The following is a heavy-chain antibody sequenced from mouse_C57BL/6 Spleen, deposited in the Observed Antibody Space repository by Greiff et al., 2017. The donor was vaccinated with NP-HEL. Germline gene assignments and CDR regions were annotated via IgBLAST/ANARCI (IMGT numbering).Heavy chain of an antibody. CDR1: GYNFTSYD. CDR2: SYPRDGST. CDR3: ARAYYGSSYGYFDY. V-gene: IGHV1-85*01. J-gene: IGHJ2*01. D-gene: IGHD1-1*01. Sequence: QVQLQQSGPELVKPGASVKLSCKASGYNFTSYDINWVKQRPGQGLEGSGWSYPRDGSTKYNEQFKGKVTLTVATSSSTAYMELHSLTSEDSSVDFCARAYYGSSYGYFDYWGQGTTLTVSS.